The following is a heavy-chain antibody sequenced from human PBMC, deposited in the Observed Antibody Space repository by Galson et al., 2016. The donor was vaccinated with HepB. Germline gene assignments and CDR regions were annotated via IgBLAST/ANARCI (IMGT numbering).Heavy chain of an antibody. CDR1: GFTVSSNY. D-gene: IGHD3-16*01. J-gene: IGHJ6*02. CDR2: IYSGGTT. V-gene: IGHV3-66*04. CDR3: ARPFFYYYYALDV. Sequence: FPRLSCAASGFTVSSNYMSWVRQAPGKGLEWVSLIYSGGTTYYADSVKGRFTISTDNSKNTVYLQMNSLRGEDTAVYYCARPFFYYYYALDVWGLGTTVTVSS.